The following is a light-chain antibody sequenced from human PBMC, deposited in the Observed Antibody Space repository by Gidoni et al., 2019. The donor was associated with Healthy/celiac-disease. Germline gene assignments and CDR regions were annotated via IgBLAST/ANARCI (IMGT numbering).Light chain of an antibody. V-gene: IGLV3-19*01. CDR2: GKN. CDR3: NSRDSSGNLYVV. Sequence: SSELTQDPAVSVALGQTVRITCQGDSLRSFYASWYQQKPGQAPVLVIYGKNNRPSGIPDRFSGSSSGNTASLTIPGAQAEDEADYYCNSRDSSGNLYVVFGGGTKLTVL. J-gene: IGLJ2*01. CDR1: SLRSFY.